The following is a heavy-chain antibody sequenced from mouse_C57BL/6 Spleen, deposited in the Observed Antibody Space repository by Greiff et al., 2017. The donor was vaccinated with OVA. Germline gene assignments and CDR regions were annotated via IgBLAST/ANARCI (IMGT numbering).Heavy chain of an antibody. J-gene: IGHJ4*01. Sequence: VQLQQSDAELVKPGASVKISCKVSGYTFTDHTIHWMKQRPEQGLEWIGYIYPRDGSTKYNEKFKGKATLTADKSSSTAYMQLNSLTSEDSAVYFCARVMKEDYYGSSGAMDYWGQGTSVTVSS. D-gene: IGHD1-1*01. CDR2: IYPRDGST. V-gene: IGHV1-78*01. CDR1: GYTFTDHT. CDR3: ARVMKEDYYGSSGAMDY.